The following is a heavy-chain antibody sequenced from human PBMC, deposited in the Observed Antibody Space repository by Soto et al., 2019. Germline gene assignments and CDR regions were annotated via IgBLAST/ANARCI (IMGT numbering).Heavy chain of an antibody. Sequence: SETLSLTCTVSGGSISSSDYYWGWIRQPPGKGLEWIGNIYYSGSASYNPSLKSRVTISVDTSKNQFSLKLSSVTAADTAVYYCARTPDHRAQRTLDTGSS. CDR3: ARTPDH. V-gene: IGHV4-39*07. CDR2: IYYSGSA. J-gene: IGHJ5*02. CDR1: GGSISSSDYY.